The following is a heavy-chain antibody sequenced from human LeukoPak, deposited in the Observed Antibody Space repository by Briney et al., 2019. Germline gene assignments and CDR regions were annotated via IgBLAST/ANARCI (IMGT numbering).Heavy chain of an antibody. V-gene: IGHV1-46*01. D-gene: IGHD3-10*01. J-gene: IGHJ5*02. CDR3: ARETGSGSSGLTRFDP. CDR1: GYTFTRHY. Sequence: GASVKVSCKASGYTFTRHYMHWVRQAAGQGLEWMGRMDPSDGGTSYAQKFQGRVTITADTSTDTSYMELSSLRSEATAVYYCARETGSGSSGLTRFDPWGQGTLVTVSS. CDR2: MDPSDGGT.